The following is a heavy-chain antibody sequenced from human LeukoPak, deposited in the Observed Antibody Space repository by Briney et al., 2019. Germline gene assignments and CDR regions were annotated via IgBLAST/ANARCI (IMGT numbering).Heavy chain of an antibody. V-gene: IGHV3-30*02. Sequence: GSLRLSCATSGFTFSSYGLHWVRQAPGKGLEWVAFIRYDGSNKYYADSVKGRFTISRDNSKNTLYLQMNSLRAEDTAVYYCAKDGSYYDCSGYYRGYFDYWGQGTLVTVSS. J-gene: IGHJ4*02. CDR3: AKDGSYYDCSGYYRGYFDY. CDR2: IRYDGSNK. D-gene: IGHD3-22*01. CDR1: GFTFSSYG.